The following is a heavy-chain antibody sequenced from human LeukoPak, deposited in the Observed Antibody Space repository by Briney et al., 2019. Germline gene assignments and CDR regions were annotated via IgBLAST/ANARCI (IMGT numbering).Heavy chain of an antibody. CDR2: VIGSGKST. CDR3: TRPHVDGGYYYHQY. Sequence: PGGSLRLSCAASGFTFNTYAMSWVRQAPGKGLEWVSGVIGSGKSTFYADSVKGWFTISRDNSRNTLYLQMNSLRVEDTAVYYCTRPHVDGGYYYHQYWGQGTLVTVSS. CDR1: GFTFNTYA. D-gene: IGHD3-22*01. J-gene: IGHJ4*02. V-gene: IGHV3-23*01.